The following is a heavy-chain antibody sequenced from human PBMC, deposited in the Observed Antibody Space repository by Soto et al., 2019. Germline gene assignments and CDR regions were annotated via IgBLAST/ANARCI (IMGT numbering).Heavy chain of an antibody. J-gene: IGHJ4*02. CDR3: ARDQDTYGQAVFDS. CDR1: GFTLSSRW. CDR2: IRTDGTST. D-gene: IGHD2-15*01. Sequence: EVQLVESGGGLVQPGGSLRLSCAASGFTLSSRWMHWVRQAPGKGLVWVSRIRTDGTSTSYADSVKGRFTISRDNAKNTWYLQMNSLRADDTGMYYCARDQDTYGQAVFDSWGQGTLVTVSS. V-gene: IGHV3-74*01.